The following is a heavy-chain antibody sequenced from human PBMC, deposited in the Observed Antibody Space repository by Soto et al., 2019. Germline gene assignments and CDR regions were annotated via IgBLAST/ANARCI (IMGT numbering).Heavy chain of an antibody. D-gene: IGHD3-22*01. CDR3: ARDYDSSGYYYGAAFDI. CDR1: GYTFTSYY. CDR2: INPSGGST. Sequence: ASVKVSCKASGYTFTSYYMHWVRQAPGQGLEWMGIINPSGGSTSYAQKFQGRVTMTRDTSTSTVYMELSSLRSEDTAVYYCARDYDSSGYYYGAAFDIWSQGTMVTVSS. V-gene: IGHV1-46*01. J-gene: IGHJ3*02.